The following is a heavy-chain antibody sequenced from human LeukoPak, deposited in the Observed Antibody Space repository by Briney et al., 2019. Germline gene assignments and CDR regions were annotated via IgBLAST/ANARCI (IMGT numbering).Heavy chain of an antibody. D-gene: IGHD3-22*01. CDR3: ARAYYDSSGYYSDY. CDR2: IYHSGST. V-gene: IGHV4-38-2*02. CDR1: GYSISSGYY. J-gene: IGHJ4*02. Sequence: PSETLSLTCTVSGYSISSGYYWGWIRQPPGKGLEWIGSIYHSGSTYYNPSLKSRVTISVDTSKNQFSLKLSSVTAADTAVYYCARAYYDSSGYYSDYWGQGTLVTVSS.